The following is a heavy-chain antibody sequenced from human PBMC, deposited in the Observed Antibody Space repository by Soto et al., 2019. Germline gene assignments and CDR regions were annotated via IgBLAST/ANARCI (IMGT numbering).Heavy chain of an antibody. V-gene: IGHV3-48*03. Sequence: GGSLRLSCAASGFAFSTYEMIWVRQAPGEGLECLSYIRRDGSVRHYADSVKVRFTISRDNAENSLYLQMNSLRAEDPAVYYCASVWSGYSGAQYWGQGTLVTVSS. J-gene: IGHJ4*02. D-gene: IGHD3-3*01. CDR2: IRRDGSVR. CDR1: GFAFSTYE. CDR3: ASVWSGYSGAQY.